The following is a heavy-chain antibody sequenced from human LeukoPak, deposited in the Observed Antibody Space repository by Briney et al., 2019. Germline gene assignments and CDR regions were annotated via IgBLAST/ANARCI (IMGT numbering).Heavy chain of an antibody. J-gene: IGHJ4*02. CDR1: GGSISSYY. CDR2: IYYSGST. D-gene: IGHD1-26*01. V-gene: IGHV4-59*01. CDR3: ARDQWELLGWVDY. Sequence: PSETLSLTCTVSGGSISSYYWSWIRQPPGKGLEWTGYIYYSGSTNYNPSLKSRVTISVDTSKNQFSLKLSSVTAADTAVYYCARDQWELLGWVDYWGQGTLVTVSS.